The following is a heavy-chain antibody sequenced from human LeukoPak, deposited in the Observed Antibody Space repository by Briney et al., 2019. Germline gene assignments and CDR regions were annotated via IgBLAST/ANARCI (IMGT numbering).Heavy chain of an antibody. J-gene: IGHJ6*03. V-gene: IGHV4-4*07. CDR3: ARGGGYGDYVDYYYYMDV. D-gene: IGHD4-17*01. Sequence: PSETLSLTCTVSGGSISSYYWSWIRQPAGKGLEWIGRIYTSGSTNYNPPLKSRVTMSVDTSKNQFSLKLSSVTAADTAVYYCARGGGYGDYVDYYYYMDVWGKGTTVTVSS. CDR2: IYTSGST. CDR1: GGSISSYY.